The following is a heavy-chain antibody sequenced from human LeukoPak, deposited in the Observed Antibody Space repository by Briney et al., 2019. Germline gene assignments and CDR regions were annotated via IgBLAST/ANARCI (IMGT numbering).Heavy chain of an antibody. Sequence: PSETLSLTCTVSGGSISSGGYYWSWIRQHPGKGLEWIGYIYYSGSTYYNPSLKSRVTISVDTSKNQFSLKLSSVTAADTAVYYCASGTPFWSGYPAYYYYYMDVWGKGTTVTVSS. J-gene: IGHJ6*03. CDR1: GGSISSGGYY. D-gene: IGHD3-3*01. CDR3: ASGTPFWSGYPAYYYYYMDV. CDR2: IYYSGST. V-gene: IGHV4-31*03.